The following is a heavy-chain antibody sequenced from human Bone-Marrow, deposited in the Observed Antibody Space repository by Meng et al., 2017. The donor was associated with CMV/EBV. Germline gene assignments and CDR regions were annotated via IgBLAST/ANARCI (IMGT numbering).Heavy chain of an antibody. D-gene: IGHD3-3*01. CDR2: IYYSGST. Sequence: SETLSLTCTVSGGSISSSSYYWGWIRQPPGKGLEWIGSIYYSGSTYYNPSLKSRVTISVDTSKNQFSLKLSSVTAADTAVYYCAREIGTYYDFWSGYYLDYWGQGTLVNVSS. V-gene: IGHV4-39*07. CDR3: AREIGTYYDFWSGYYLDY. J-gene: IGHJ4*02. CDR1: GGSISSSSYY.